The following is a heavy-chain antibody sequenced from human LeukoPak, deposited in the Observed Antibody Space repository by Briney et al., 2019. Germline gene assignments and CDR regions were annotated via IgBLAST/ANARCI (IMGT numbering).Heavy chain of an antibody. D-gene: IGHD3-22*01. Sequence: PSETLSLTCTVSGGPISSSSYYWGWIRQPPGKGLEWIGSIYYSGSTYYNPSLKSRVTISVDTSKNQFSLKLSSVTAADTAVYYCARGYDSSGLFDYWGQGTLVTVSS. J-gene: IGHJ4*02. CDR3: ARGYDSSGLFDY. CDR1: GGPISSSSYY. CDR2: IYYSGST. V-gene: IGHV4-39*07.